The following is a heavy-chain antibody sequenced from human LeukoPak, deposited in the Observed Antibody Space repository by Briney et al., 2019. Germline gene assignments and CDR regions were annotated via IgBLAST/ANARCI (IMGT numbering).Heavy chain of an antibody. Sequence: ASVTVSCTASGYTFTGYYMHWVRQAPGQGLEWMGWINPNSGGTNYAQKFQGRVTMTRDTSISTAYMELSRLRSDDTAVYYCAREGGGNPNWFDPWGQGTLVTVSS. V-gene: IGHV1-2*02. CDR3: AREGGGNPNWFDP. CDR2: INPNSGGT. CDR1: GYTFTGYY. D-gene: IGHD4-23*01. J-gene: IGHJ5*02.